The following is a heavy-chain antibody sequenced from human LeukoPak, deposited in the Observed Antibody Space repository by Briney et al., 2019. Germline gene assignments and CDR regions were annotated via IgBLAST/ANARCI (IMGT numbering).Heavy chain of an antibody. CDR3: ARDFSQWLVPGY. V-gene: IGHV1-2*06. CDR1: GHTFTGYY. J-gene: IGHJ4*02. D-gene: IGHD6-19*01. CDR2: INPNSGGT. Sequence: EASVKVSCKASGHTFTGYYIHWVRQAPGQGLEWMGRINPNSGGTNYAQKFQGRVTMTRDTSISTAYMELSRLRSDDTAVYYCARDFSQWLVPGYWGQGTLVTVSS.